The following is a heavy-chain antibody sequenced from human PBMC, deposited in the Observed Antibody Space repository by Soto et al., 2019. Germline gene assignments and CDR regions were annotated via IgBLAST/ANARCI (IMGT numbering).Heavy chain of an antibody. CDR3: ARAYCSGGSCYDRTYYYYGMDV. CDR1: GFTFSSYG. V-gene: IGHV3-33*01. J-gene: IGHJ6*02. D-gene: IGHD2-15*01. CDR2: IWYDGSNK. Sequence: HPGGSLRLSCAASGFTFSSYGMHWVRQAPGKGLEWVAVIWYDGSNKYYADSVKGRFTISRDNSKNTLYLQMNSLRAEDTAVYYCARAYCSGGSCYDRTYYYYGMDVWGQGTTVTVSS.